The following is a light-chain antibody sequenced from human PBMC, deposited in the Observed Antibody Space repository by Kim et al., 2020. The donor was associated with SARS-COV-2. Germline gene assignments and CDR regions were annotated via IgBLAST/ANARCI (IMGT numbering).Light chain of an antibody. CDR2: LGS. Sequence: DIVMTQSPLSLPVTPGEPASISCRSSQSLLHSNGYYYLDWYLQKPGQSPQLLIYLGSNRASGVPDRFSGSGSGTDSTLKISRVEAEDVGVYYCIQTLLTPRTFGQGTKLE. CDR3: IQTLLTPRT. V-gene: IGKV2-28*01. CDR1: QSLLHSNGYYY. J-gene: IGKJ2*01.